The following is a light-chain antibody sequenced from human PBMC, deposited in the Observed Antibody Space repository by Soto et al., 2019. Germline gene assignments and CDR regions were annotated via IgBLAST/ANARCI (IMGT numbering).Light chain of an antibody. V-gene: IGLV2-8*01. CDR1: KSDIGVYDF. Sequence: QSVLTQPPSASGSPGQSVTISCTGTKSDIGVYDFVSWYQHHPGKAPRLIIYEVVQRPSGVPDRFSGSKSGTSASLAIRGLHSEDEAEYYCAAWDDSLNGYVFGPVTKVTVL. J-gene: IGLJ1*01. CDR2: EVV. CDR3: AAWDDSLNGYV.